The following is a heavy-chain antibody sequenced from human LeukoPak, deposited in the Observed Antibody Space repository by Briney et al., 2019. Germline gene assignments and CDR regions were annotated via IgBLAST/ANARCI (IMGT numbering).Heavy chain of an antibody. V-gene: IGHV1-18*01. CDR3: ARDVVGAMYGFDY. Sequence: GATVKVSCKISGYTFSSNGNSWVRQPPGPGHDLMGWIGADSANTRYAQNLQGRVALTADKSAATVYMELRSLGFDDTALYYCARDVVGAMYGFDYWGQGTLVTVSS. J-gene: IGHJ4*01. D-gene: IGHD2-15*01. CDR1: GYTFSSNG. CDR2: IGADSANT.